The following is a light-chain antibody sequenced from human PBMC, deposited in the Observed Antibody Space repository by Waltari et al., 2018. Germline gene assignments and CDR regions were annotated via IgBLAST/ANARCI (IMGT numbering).Light chain of an antibody. Sequence: EIVLTQSPGTLSLSPGERATLSCRASQTVSSNYLAWYQQKPGQAPRLLIYGASRRATGIPDRFSGGGSGTDFTLVISRLEPEDLAVYYCQQYGSSPLYSFGQGTKLEIK. CDR1: QTVSSNY. CDR2: GAS. J-gene: IGKJ2*01. V-gene: IGKV3-20*01. CDR3: QQYGSSPLYS.